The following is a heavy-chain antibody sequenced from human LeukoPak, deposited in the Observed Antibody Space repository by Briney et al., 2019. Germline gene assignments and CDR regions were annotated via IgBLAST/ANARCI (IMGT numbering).Heavy chain of an antibody. J-gene: IGHJ4*02. Sequence: PGGSLRLSCTVSGFTVSGNSMSWVRQAPGKGLEWVSFIYSGGNTHYSDSVKGRFTISRDNSKNTLYLQMNSLRAEDTAVYYCARRAGAYSHPYDYWGQGTLVTVSS. V-gene: IGHV3-53*01. CDR2: IYSGGNT. CDR3: ARRAGAYSHPYDY. D-gene: IGHD4/OR15-4a*01. CDR1: GFTVSGNS.